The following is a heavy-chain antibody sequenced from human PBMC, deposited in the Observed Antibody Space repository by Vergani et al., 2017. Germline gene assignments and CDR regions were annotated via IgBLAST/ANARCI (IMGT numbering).Heavy chain of an antibody. CDR2: IYYSGST. CDR3: AASCSYWGHFYY. J-gene: IGHJ4*02. D-gene: IGHD3-10*01. Sequence: QVQLQESGPGLVKPSETLSLTCTVSGGSISSYYWSWIRQPPGKGLEWIGYIYYSGSTNYNPSLKSRVTISVDTSKNQFSLKLSFVTAADTALYYCAASCSYWGHFYYWGQGTLVTVSS. V-gene: IGHV4-59*01. CDR1: GGSISSYY.